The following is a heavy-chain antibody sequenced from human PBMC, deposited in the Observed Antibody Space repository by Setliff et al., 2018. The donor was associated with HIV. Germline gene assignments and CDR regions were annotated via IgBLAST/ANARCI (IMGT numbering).Heavy chain of an antibody. CDR3: AKGALEVWGGSGSFVPDAFDI. CDR2: IEQPDGGV. Sequence: GGSLRLSCIASGFTFDSHRMNWFRQIPGKGLEWVSAIEQPDGGVYADSVRGRFTISRDNSKNTLYLQMNSLRAEDTAVYYCAKGALEVWGGSGSFVPDAFDIWGQGTMVTVSS. CDR1: GFTFDSHR. D-gene: IGHD3-10*01. J-gene: IGHJ3*02. V-gene: IGHV3-23*05.